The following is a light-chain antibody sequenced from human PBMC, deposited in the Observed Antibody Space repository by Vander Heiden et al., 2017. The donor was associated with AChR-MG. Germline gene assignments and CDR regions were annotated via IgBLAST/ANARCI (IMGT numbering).Light chain of an antibody. V-gene: IGLV3-21*02. CDR3: QVWDSIINHGV. J-gene: IGLJ3*02. CDR1: DIGSKV. CDR2: DDS. Sequence: SYVLTQAPSVSVAPGQTATVTCGGNDIGSKVVHWYQQKPGQAPVVVIYDDSDRPSGIPERFSGSNSGATATLTISRVEAGDEDTYYCQVWDSIINHGVFGRGTRLTVL.